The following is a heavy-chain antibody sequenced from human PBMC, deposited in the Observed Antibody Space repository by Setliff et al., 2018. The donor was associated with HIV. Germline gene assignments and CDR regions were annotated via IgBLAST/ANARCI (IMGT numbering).Heavy chain of an antibody. D-gene: IGHD3-22*01. Sequence: SETLSLTCNVSGGSIGSHYWSWIRQPPGKGLEWIAYSHYSGSADYNPSLKSRVTISIDTSKSQLSLKLTSVTAADTAVYYCAREQGRSYYDSSGFDYWGQGIPVTVSS. J-gene: IGHJ4*02. CDR2: SHYSGSA. CDR3: AREQGRSYYDSSGFDY. V-gene: IGHV4-59*11. CDR1: GGSIGSHY.